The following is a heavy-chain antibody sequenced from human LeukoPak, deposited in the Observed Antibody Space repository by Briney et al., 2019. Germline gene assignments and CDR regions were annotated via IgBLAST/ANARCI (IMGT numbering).Heavy chain of an antibody. CDR1: GFTFSSYE. CDR2: ISSSGSTI. D-gene: IGHD2-15*01. CDR3: ARGRAARPLSDY. J-gene: IGHJ4*02. V-gene: IGHV3-48*03. Sequence: GGSLRLSCAASGFTFSSYEMNWVGQAAGKGVEGVSYISSSGSTIYYAVSVKGRFSISRDNAKNSLFLQMNSVRAEDTAIYYCARGRAARPLSDYWGQGTLVTVSS.